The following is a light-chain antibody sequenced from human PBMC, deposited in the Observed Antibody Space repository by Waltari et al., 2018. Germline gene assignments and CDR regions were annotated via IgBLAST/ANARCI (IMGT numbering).Light chain of an antibody. CDR1: SSNIGNHY. CDR2: RND. J-gene: IGLJ3*02. CDR3: AAWDNSLSGWV. Sequence: QSVLTQPPSASGTPGQRVTISCSGISSNIGNHYVFWYQQLPGTAPNLLIYRNDQRPSGVPDRFSGSKSVTSASLAIGGLRSEDEADYHCAAWDNSLSGWVFGEGTKLTVL. V-gene: IGLV1-47*01.